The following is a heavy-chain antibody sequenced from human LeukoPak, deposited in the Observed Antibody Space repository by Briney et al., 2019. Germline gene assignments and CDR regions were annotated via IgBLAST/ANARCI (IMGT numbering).Heavy chain of an antibody. Sequence: ASVKVSCKASGYTFTSYGISWVRQAPGQGLEWMGWISAYNGNTNYAQKLQGRVTMTTDTSTSTAYMELRSLRSDDTAVYYCARQEDIVVVPAAPTPDYWGQGTLVTVSS. CDR2: ISAYNGNT. CDR3: ARQEDIVVVPAAPTPDY. V-gene: IGHV1-18*01. J-gene: IGHJ4*02. D-gene: IGHD2-2*01. CDR1: GYTFTSYG.